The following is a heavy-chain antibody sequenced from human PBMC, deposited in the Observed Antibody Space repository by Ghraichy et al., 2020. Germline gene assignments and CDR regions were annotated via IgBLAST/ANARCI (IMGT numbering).Heavy chain of an antibody. Sequence: SETLSLTCTVSGGSISSGSYYWSWIRQPAGKGLEWIGRIYTSGSTNYNPSLKSRVTMSVDTSKNQFSLKLSSVTAADTAVYYCARFSDFRGVDYWGQGTLVTVSS. D-gene: IGHD3-3*01. J-gene: IGHJ4*02. CDR3: ARFSDFRGVDY. CDR2: IYTSGST. CDR1: GGSISSGSYY. V-gene: IGHV4-61*02.